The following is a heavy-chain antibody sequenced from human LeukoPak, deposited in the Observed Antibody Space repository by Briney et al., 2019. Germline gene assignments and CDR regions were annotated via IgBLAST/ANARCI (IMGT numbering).Heavy chain of an antibody. J-gene: IGHJ4*02. D-gene: IGHD4-17*01. Sequence: GGSLRLSCAASGFTFSSFSMNWVRQAPGRGLEGISYITSSGTSTYYADSVKGRFAISRDNAKNSLYLQMNSLRAEDTAVYYCARVIGSYGDSAYWGQGTLVTVSS. CDR1: GFTFSSFS. CDR3: ARVIGSYGDSAY. CDR2: ITSSGTST. V-gene: IGHV3-48*04.